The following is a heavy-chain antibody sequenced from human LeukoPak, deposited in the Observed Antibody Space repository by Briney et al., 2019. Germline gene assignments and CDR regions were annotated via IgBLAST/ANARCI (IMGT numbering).Heavy chain of an antibody. CDR3: ASDGGMGTHSVFDL. Sequence: GGSLRLSCAASGFTFSSHWMNWVRQGPGKGLGCVANIKQDGSEKYYVDSVKGQFTISRDNAKNSVYLQMNSLRAEDTAVYYCASDGGMGTHSVFDLWGQGTMVTVSS. CDR2: IKQDGSEK. V-gene: IGHV3-7*01. CDR1: GFTFSSHW. D-gene: IGHD4-23*01. J-gene: IGHJ3*01.